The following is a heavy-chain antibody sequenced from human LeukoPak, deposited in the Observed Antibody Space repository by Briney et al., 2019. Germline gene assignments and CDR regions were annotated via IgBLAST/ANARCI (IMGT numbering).Heavy chain of an antibody. CDR1: GFTFSSYG. CDR2: ISSSSSYI. Sequence: GGTLRLSCAASGFTFSSYGMSWVRQAPGKGLEWVSSISSSSSYIYYADSVKGRFTISRDNAKNSLYLQMNSLRAEDTAVYYCARDIGVNFDYWGQGTLVTVSS. CDR3: ARDIGVNFDY. D-gene: IGHD1-26*01. J-gene: IGHJ4*02. V-gene: IGHV3-21*01.